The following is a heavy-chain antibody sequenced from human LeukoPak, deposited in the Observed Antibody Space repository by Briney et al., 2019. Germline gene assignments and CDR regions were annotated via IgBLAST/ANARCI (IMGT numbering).Heavy chain of an antibody. J-gene: IGHJ4*02. CDR2: ISYDGRNE. CDR1: GFTFSTYA. V-gene: IGHV3-30*04. D-gene: IGHD2-2*01. Sequence: GGSLRLSCAASGFTFSTYAMHWVRQAPGKGLEWVAVISYDGRNEFYADSVKGRFTISRDNSKNTLYLQMNSLRVEDTAVYYCARALRASSINFPFHYFDSWGQGTLVTVSS. CDR3: ARALRASSINFPFHYFDS.